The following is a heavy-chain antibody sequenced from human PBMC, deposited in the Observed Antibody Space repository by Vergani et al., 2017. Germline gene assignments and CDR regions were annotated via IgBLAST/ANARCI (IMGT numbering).Heavy chain of an antibody. J-gene: IGHJ6*02. D-gene: IGHD2-15*01. Sequence: QVQLVQSGAEVKKPGASVKVSCKASGYTFTSYDINWVRQATGQGLEWMGWMNPNSGNTGYAQKFQGRVTITRNTSISTAYMGLNSLRSEDTAVYYCARXRETHYCRGGSCYSDYYYYGMDVWGQGTTVTVSS. CDR1: GYTFTSYD. CDR3: ARXRETHYCRGGSCYSDYYYYGMDV. V-gene: IGHV1-8*03. CDR2: MNPNSGNT.